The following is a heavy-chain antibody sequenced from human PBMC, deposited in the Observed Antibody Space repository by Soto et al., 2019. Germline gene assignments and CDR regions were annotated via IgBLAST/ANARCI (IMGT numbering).Heavy chain of an antibody. CDR1: GYSFTSYW. V-gene: IGHV1-18*04. J-gene: IGHJ4*02. D-gene: IGHD1-26*01. CDR3: ARLLIVGALDY. CDR2: ISAYNGNT. Sequence: GESLKISCKGSGYSFTSYWIGWVRQAPGQGLEWMGWISAYNGNTNYAQKLQGRVTMTTDTSTSTAYMELRSLRSDDTAVYYCARLLIVGALDYWGQGTLVTVSS.